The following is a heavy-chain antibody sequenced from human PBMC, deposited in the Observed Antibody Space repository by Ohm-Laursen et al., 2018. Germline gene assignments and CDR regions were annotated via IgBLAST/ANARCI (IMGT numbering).Heavy chain of an antibody. V-gene: IGHV4-59*07. J-gene: IGHJ4*02. Sequence: SDTLSLTCTVSGGSISSDYWSWIRQPPGKGLEWIGYIYYSGSTNYNPSLKRRVTMSVDTSKNQFSLNLSSVTAADTAVYYCAGRGYWGQGTLVTVSS. D-gene: IGHD1-26*01. CDR1: GGSISSDY. CDR2: IYYSGST. CDR3: AGRGY.